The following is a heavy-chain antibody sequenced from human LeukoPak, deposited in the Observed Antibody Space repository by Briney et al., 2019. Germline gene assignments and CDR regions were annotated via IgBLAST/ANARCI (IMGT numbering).Heavy chain of an antibody. J-gene: IGHJ4*02. CDR2: IYYSGST. V-gene: IGHV4-38-2*02. CDR3: ASSYCSSTSCQFRLDY. Sequence: PSETLSLTCTVSGYSISSGYYWGWIRQPPGKGLEWIGSIYYSGSTYCNPSLKSRVTISVDTSKNQFSLKLSSVTAADTAMYYCASSYCSSTSCQFRLDYWGQGTLVTVSS. CDR1: GYSISSGYY. D-gene: IGHD2-2*01.